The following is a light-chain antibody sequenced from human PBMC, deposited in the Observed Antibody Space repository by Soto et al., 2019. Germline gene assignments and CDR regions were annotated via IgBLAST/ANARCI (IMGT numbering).Light chain of an antibody. CDR2: GAS. Sequence: EIAMTQSPATLSVSLGERATLSCRASQYISHNLAWYQQRPGQAPSLLIYGASTRATGVPARFSGSRSGTDFLLSISGLQSEDSAVYYCQQYNHWSSITFGQGTRLEIK. V-gene: IGKV3-15*01. J-gene: IGKJ5*01. CDR3: QQYNHWSSIT. CDR1: QYISHN.